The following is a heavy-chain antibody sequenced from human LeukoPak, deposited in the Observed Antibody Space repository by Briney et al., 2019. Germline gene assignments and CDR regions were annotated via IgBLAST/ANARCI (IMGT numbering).Heavy chain of an antibody. J-gene: IGHJ5*02. CDR3: ARLGTSGSYHLDP. V-gene: IGHV5-51*01. CDR1: GYRFSSNW. Sequence: GESLKISYKGSGYRFSSNWIGWVRQMPGKGLEWMGIIYPGDSDTRYSPSFQGQVTISADKSISTVYLQWSSLKASDTAMYYCARLGTSGSYHLDPWGQGTLVTVSS. CDR2: IYPGDSDT. D-gene: IGHD3-10*01.